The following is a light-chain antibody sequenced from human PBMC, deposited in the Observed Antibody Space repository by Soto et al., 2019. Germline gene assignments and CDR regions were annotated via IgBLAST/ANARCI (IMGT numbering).Light chain of an antibody. CDR1: SSDVGGYSY. V-gene: IGLV2-14*01. CDR3: SSYTSSSTLYV. CDR2: DVS. Sequence: QSALTQPASVSGSPGQSITISCTGTSSDVGGYSYVSWYQQHPGKAPKVMIYDVSNRPSGVSNRFSGSKSGNTASLTISGLQAEDEADYYCSSYTSSSTLYVFGTGTKLTVL. J-gene: IGLJ1*01.